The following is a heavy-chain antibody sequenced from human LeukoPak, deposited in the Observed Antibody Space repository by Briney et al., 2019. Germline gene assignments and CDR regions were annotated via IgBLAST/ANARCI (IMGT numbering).Heavy chain of an antibody. Sequence: GGSLRLSCAASGFTFSSYWMHWVRQAPGKGLVWVSRINSDGSSTSYADSVKGRFTISRDNAKNSLYLQMSSLRAEDTALYYCAKTQDSSGYYLGSFDYWGQGTLVTVSS. CDR2: INSDGSST. J-gene: IGHJ4*02. V-gene: IGHV3-74*01. CDR3: AKTQDSSGYYLGSFDY. D-gene: IGHD3-22*01. CDR1: GFTFSSYW.